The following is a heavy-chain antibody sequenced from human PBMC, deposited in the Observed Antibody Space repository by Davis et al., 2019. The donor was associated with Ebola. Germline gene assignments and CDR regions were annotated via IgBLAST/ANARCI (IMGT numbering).Heavy chain of an antibody. J-gene: IGHJ6*03. D-gene: IGHD2-8*01. CDR1: GGTFSSYA. V-gene: IGHV1-69*13. Sequence: SVKVSCKASGGTFSSYAISWVRQAPGQGLEWMGGIIPIFGTANYAQKFQGRVTITADESTSTAYMELSSLRSEDTAVYYCASGYCTNGVCYGWGKYYYYYYMDVWGKGTTVTVSS. CDR2: IIPIFGTA. CDR3: ASGYCTNGVCYGWGKYYYYYYMDV.